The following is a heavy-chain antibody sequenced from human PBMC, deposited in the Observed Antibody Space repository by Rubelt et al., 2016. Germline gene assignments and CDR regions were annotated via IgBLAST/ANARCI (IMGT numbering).Heavy chain of an antibody. J-gene: IGHJ5*02. Sequence: QVQLQESGPGLVKPSQTLSLTCTVSGGSISSGGYYWGWIRQPPGKVLEWIGSIYYSGSTYYNPSLTGRVNIAVDTSKNEFSLKLSSVPAADTAVDYWARLGARGFGELSGWFDPWGQGTRVTVSS. CDR2: IYYSGST. CDR3: ARLGARGFGELSGWFDP. V-gene: IGHV4-39*07. CDR1: GGSISSGGYY. D-gene: IGHD3-10*01.